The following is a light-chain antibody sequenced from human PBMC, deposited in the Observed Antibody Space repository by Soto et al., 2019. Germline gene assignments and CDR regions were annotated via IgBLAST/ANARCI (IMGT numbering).Light chain of an antibody. V-gene: IGKV3-20*01. CDR3: DQYRSSPET. Sequence: EIVLTQSPGTLSLSPGERATLSCRASQSVSSSYLAWYQQKPGQAPRLLIYGASSRATGIPDRFSGSESGSDFTLTISILEPEDLAVYFCDQYRSSPETFGQGTKVE. CDR1: QSVSSSY. CDR2: GAS. J-gene: IGKJ1*01.